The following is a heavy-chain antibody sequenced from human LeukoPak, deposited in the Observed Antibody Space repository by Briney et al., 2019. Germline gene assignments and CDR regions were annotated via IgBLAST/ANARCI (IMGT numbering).Heavy chain of an antibody. J-gene: IGHJ6*02. V-gene: IGHV4-59*01. D-gene: IGHD3-3*01. CDR1: GGSISSYY. CDR3: VRVPYDFWSGYPRHYGMDV. CDR2: IYYSGST. Sequence: SETLSLTCTVSGGSISSYYWSWIRQPPGKGLEWIGYIYYSGSTNYNPSLKSRVTISVDTSKNKFSLTLRSVTAADTAVYYCVRVPYDFWSGYPRHYGMDVWGQGTTVTVSS.